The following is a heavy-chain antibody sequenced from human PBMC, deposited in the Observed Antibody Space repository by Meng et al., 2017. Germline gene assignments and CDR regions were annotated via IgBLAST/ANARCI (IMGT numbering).Heavy chain of an antibody. D-gene: IGHD3-22*01. V-gene: IGHV1-69*01. CDR3: ASRVAYYYDSSGYYKNWYFDL. Sequence: QVALVRSGAGVKKLGSSVKVSCKASGGPFSSYAISWVRQAPGQGLEWMGGIIPIFGTANYAQKLQGRVTITADESTSTAYMELSSLRSEDTAVYYCASRVAYYYDSSGYYKNWYFDLWGRGTLVTVSS. CDR2: IIPIFGTA. CDR1: GGPFSSYA. J-gene: IGHJ2*01.